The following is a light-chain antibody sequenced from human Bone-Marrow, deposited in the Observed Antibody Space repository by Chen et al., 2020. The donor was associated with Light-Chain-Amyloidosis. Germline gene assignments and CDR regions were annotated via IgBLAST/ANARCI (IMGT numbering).Light chain of an antibody. CDR1: DLPTKY. V-gene: IGLV3-25*03. CDR2: RDT. Sequence: SYELTQPPSVSVSPGQSARITCSGDDLPTKYAYCYQQKPGQAPVLVIHRDTERPSGISERFSGSSSGTKATLTISGVQAEDEADYHCQSAESSGTYEVIFGGGTELTVL. J-gene: IGLJ2*01. CDR3: QSAESSGTYEVI.